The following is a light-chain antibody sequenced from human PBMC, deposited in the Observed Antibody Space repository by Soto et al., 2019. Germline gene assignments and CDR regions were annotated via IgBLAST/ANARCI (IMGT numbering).Light chain of an antibody. CDR2: DDS. CDR1: QSISSW. CDR3: QQYNSYPWT. V-gene: IGKV1-5*01. J-gene: IGKJ1*01. Sequence: DIQMTQSPSTLSASVGDRVTITCRASQSISSWLAWYQQKPGKAPKLLIYDDSSLESGDESRFSGSGSGTEFTITTSSLQADDFAAHYCQQYNSYPWTFGQGTKVEIK.